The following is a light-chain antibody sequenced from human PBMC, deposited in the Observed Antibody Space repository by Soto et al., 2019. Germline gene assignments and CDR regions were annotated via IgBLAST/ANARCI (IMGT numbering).Light chain of an antibody. CDR2: EVN. CDR1: SSDVGGYNY. Sequence: QSALIQPASVSGSPGQSITISCTGTSSDVGGYNYVSWYQQHPGKAPKVIIYEVNHRPSGVSSRFSGSKSGNTASLNSSGLLAEDEDDYYCGAHTDRSSPVFGGGTKLTVL. J-gene: IGLJ2*01. V-gene: IGLV2-14*03. CDR3: GAHTDRSSPV.